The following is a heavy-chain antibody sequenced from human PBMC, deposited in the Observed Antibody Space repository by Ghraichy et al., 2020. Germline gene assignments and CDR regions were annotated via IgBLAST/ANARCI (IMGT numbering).Heavy chain of an antibody. V-gene: IGHV3-23*01. CDR2: ISGSGGST. J-gene: IGHJ5*02. D-gene: IGHD2-2*01. CDR3: AKRVLVVPAAERIGWFDP. Sequence: GALRLSCAASGFTFSSYAMSWVRQAPGKGLEWVSAISGSGGSTYYVDSVKGRFTISRDNSKNTLYLQMNSLRAEDTAVYYCAKRVLVVPAAERIGWFDPWGQGTLVTVSS. CDR1: GFTFSSYA.